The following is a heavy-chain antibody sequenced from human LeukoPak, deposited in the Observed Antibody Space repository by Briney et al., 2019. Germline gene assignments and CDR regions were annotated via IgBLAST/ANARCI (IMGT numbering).Heavy chain of an antibody. CDR1: GYTFTGYY. CDR2: INPNSGGT. V-gene: IGHV1-2*02. D-gene: IGHD2-2*01. Sequence: ASVKVSCKASGYTFTGYYMHWVRQAPGQGLEWMGWINPNSGGTNYAQKFQGRVTMTRGTSISTAYMELSRLRSDDTAVYYCARYCSSTSCYWRNWFDPWGQGTLVTVSS. J-gene: IGHJ5*02. CDR3: ARYCSSTSCYWRNWFDP.